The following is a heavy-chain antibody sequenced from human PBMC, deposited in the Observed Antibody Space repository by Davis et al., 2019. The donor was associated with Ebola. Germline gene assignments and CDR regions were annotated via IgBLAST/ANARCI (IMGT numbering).Heavy chain of an antibody. CDR1: GGSISSYY. V-gene: IGHV4-59*01. CDR3: ASEATSPTGLDV. Sequence: PGGSLRLSCTVSGGSISSYYWSWIRQPPGKGLEWIGYIYYSGSTNYNPSLKSRVTISVDTSKNQFSLKLSSVTAADTAVYYCASEATSPTGLDVWGQGTTVTVSS. D-gene: IGHD4-11*01. J-gene: IGHJ6*02. CDR2: IYYSGST.